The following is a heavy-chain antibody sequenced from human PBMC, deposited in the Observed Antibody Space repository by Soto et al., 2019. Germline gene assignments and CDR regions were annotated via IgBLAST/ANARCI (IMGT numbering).Heavy chain of an antibody. Sequence: EVQLVESGGDLVQPGGSLRLSCAASGFTLSNHWTTWVRQAPGKGLEWVANIKGDGSGKYYVDSVKGRFTISRDNAKNSVYLQMNSLRGEDTAGYYCARGQYGMAVWGQGTTVTVSS. CDR2: IKGDGSGK. CDR3: ARGQYGMAV. CDR1: GFTLSNHW. V-gene: IGHV3-7*01. J-gene: IGHJ6*02.